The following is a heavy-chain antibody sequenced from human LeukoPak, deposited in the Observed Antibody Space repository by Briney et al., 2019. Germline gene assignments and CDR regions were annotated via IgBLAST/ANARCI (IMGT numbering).Heavy chain of an antibody. V-gene: IGHV1-2*02. D-gene: IGHD1-14*01. CDR1: GYTFTDYF. CDR3: ARGGPPIYYYYMDV. CDR2: INPNGGGT. Sequence: GASVKVSCKASGYTFTDYFLHWVRQAPGQGLEWMGWINPNGGGTNYAQKFQGRVTMTRDTSISTAYMDLSRLRSDDTAVYFCARGGPPIYYYYMDVWGKGTTVTVSS. J-gene: IGHJ6*03.